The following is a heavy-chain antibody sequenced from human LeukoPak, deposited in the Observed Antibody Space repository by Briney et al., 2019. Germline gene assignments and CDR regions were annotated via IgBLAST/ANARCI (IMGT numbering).Heavy chain of an antibody. CDR3: ARGLTVTTLDWFDP. CDR1: GGSFSGYY. J-gene: IGHJ5*02. Sequence: PSETLSLTCAVYGGSFSGYYWSWIRQPPGKGLEWIGEINHSGSTNYNPSLKSRVTISVDTSKNQFSLKLSSVTAADTAVYYCARGLTVTTLDWFDPWGQGTLVTVSS. CDR2: INHSGST. D-gene: IGHD4-17*01. V-gene: IGHV4-34*01.